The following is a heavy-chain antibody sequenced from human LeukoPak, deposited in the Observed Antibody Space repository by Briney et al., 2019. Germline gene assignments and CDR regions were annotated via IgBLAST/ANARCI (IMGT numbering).Heavy chain of an antibody. V-gene: IGHV4-34*01. CDR3: ARGGALRYFDWLHTGLDY. CDR1: GGSFSGSY. J-gene: IGHJ4*02. CDR2: INHSGST. D-gene: IGHD3-9*01. Sequence: SETLSLTCAVYGGSFSGSYWSWIRQPPGKGLEWIGEINHSGSTNYNPSLKSRVTISVDTSKNQFSLKLSSVTAADTAVYYCARGGALRYFDWLHTGLDYWGQGTLVTVSS.